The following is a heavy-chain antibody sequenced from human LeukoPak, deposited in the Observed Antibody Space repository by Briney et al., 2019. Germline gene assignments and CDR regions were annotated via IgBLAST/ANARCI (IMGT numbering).Heavy chain of an antibody. CDR1: GGSISSYY. D-gene: IGHD6-13*01. J-gene: IGHJ6*03. Sequence: PSETLSLTCTVSGGSISSYYWSWVRQPAGKGLEWIGRIYTSGSTNYNPSLKSRVTMSVDTSKNQFSLKLSSVTAADTAVYYCARDVYSSSWRYYYYYYMDVWGKGTTVTISS. CDR2: IYTSGST. V-gene: IGHV4-4*07. CDR3: ARDVYSSSWRYYYYYYMDV.